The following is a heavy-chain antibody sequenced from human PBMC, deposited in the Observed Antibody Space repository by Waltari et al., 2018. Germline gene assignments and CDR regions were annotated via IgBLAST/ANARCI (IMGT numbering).Heavy chain of an antibody. CDR1: GYTFTGYY. D-gene: IGHD2-2*01. J-gene: IGHJ4*02. CDR2: RHPKSGGT. CDR3: VRDPDCSSITCSLRFHY. V-gene: IGHV1-2*02. Sequence: QVQLVQSGAEVKKPGASVKVSCKASGYTFTGYYIHWVRQAPGQGLEWMGWRHPKSGGTKYAQQFQGMVTVSRDTSISTAYMELSRLTSDDTAVYYCVRDPDCSSITCSLRFHYWGQGTLVTVSS.